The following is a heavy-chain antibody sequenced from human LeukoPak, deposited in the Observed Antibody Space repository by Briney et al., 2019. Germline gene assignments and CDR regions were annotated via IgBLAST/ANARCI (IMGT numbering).Heavy chain of an antibody. J-gene: IGHJ4*02. Sequence: PSETLSLTCAVYGGSFSGYYWSWVRQAPGKGLEWVSGISGSGDSTYYADSVKGRFTISRDNSKNTLYLQMSSLRAEDTAVYYCAGSSHLGFGELFGALDYWGQGTLVTVSS. CDR3: AGSSHLGFGELFGALDY. D-gene: IGHD3-10*01. V-gene: IGHV3-23*01. CDR1: GGSFSGYY. CDR2: ISGSGDST.